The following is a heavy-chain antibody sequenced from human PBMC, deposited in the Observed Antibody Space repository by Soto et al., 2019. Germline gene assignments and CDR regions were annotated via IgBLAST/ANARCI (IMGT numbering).Heavy chain of an antibody. CDR3: VRDLPSNQVAGAFDY. D-gene: IGHD6-13*01. V-gene: IGHV1-69*01. CDR1: GGTFSSYA. CDR2: IIPIFGTA. J-gene: IGHJ4*02. Sequence: QVQLVQSGAEVKKPGSSVKVSCKASGGTFSSYAISWVRQAPGQGLEWMGGIIPIFGTANYAQKFQGRVTITADESTSTAYMELSSLRSEDTAVYYCVRDLPSNQVAGAFDYWGQGTLVTVSS.